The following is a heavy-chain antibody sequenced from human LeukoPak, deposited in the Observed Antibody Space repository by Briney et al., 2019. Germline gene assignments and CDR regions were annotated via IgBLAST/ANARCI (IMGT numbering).Heavy chain of an antibody. J-gene: IGHJ6*03. Sequence: GASVKVSCKASGYTFTSYYMHWVRQAPGQGLEWMGIINPSGGSTSYAQKFQGRVTMTRDTSTSTVYMELSSLRSEDTAVYYCARDASPWIAAAGTYYHYMDVWGKGTTVTISS. CDR2: INPSGGST. CDR3: ARDASPWIAAAGTYYHYMDV. V-gene: IGHV1-46*01. D-gene: IGHD6-13*01. CDR1: GYTFTSYY.